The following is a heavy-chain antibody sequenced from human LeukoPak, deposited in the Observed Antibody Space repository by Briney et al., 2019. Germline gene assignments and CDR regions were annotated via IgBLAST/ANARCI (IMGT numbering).Heavy chain of an antibody. D-gene: IGHD2-2*01. J-gene: IGHJ6*02. CDR1: GYTLTELS. Sequence: GASVKVSCKVSGYTLTELSIHWVRQAPGKGLEWMGGFDPEDGETIYAQKFQGRVTMTEDTSTDTAYMELSSLRSEDTAVYYCAAQSTPYYYYGMDVWGQGTTVTVSS. CDR3: AAQSTPYYYYGMDV. V-gene: IGHV1-24*01. CDR2: FDPEDGET.